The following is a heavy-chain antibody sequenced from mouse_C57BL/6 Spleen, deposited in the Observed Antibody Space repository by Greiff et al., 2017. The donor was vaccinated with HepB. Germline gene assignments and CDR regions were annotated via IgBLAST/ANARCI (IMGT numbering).Heavy chain of an antibody. Sequence: VQLKQSGPELVKPGASVKISCKASGYTFTDYYMNWVKQSHGKSLEWIGDINPNNGGTSYNQKFKGKATLTVDKSSSTAYMELRSLTSEDSAVYYCARPATTVVAPHFDYWGQGTTLTVSS. V-gene: IGHV1-26*01. D-gene: IGHD1-1*01. J-gene: IGHJ2*01. CDR3: ARPATTVVAPHFDY. CDR2: INPNNGGT. CDR1: GYTFTDYY.